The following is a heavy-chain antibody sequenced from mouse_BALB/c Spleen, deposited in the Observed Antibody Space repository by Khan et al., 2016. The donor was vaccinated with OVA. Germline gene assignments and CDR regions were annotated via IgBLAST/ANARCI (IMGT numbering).Heavy chain of an antibody. CDR3: ARSGTGSFAY. CDR1: GYTFTDYY. CDR2: IYPGSGYT. D-gene: IGHD4-1*01. V-gene: IGHV1-77*01. J-gene: IGHJ3*01. Sequence: QVQLQQPGAELARPGASVKLSCKASGYTFTDYYLNWVKQRTGQGLEWIGDIYPGSGYTYYNERFKGKATLTADKSSSTAYMQLSSLTSEDSAVYFCARSGTGSFAYWGQGTLVTVSA.